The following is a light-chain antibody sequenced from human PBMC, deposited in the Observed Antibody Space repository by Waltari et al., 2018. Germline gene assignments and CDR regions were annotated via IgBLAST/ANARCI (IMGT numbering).Light chain of an antibody. J-gene: IGKJ2*03. CDR1: QRISTL. CDR2: KTF. Sequence: DIQMTQSPSTLSASVGDRVTITCRASQRISTLLAWFQQKPGNPPKPLIYKTFNLERGVPSRFSGSGSGTEFTLPITSLQPDDFATYYCQQYSSSSMFSFGQGTKLEIK. V-gene: IGKV1-5*03. CDR3: QQYSSSSMFS.